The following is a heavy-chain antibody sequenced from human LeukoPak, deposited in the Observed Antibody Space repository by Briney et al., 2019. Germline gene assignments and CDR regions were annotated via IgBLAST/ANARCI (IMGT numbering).Heavy chain of an antibody. V-gene: IGHV1-2*02. Sequence: ASMKVSCKASGYTFTGYYMHWVRQAPGQGLEWMGWINPNSGGTNYAQKFQGRVTMTRDTSISTAYMELSRLRSDDTAVYYCARSSGLYYYYYYMDVWGKGTTVTVSS. J-gene: IGHJ6*03. CDR3: ARSSGLYYYYYYMDV. CDR2: INPNSGGT. CDR1: GYTFTGYY. D-gene: IGHD6-19*01.